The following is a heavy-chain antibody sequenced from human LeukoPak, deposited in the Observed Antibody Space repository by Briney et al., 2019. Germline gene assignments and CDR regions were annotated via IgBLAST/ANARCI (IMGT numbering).Heavy chain of an antibody. V-gene: IGHV4-61*01. J-gene: IGHJ4*02. D-gene: IGHD4-11*01. Sequence: SETLSLTCTVSGGSVSSGSYYWSWIRQPPGKVLEWIGYIYYSGSTNYNPSLKSRVTISVDTSKNQFSLKLSSVTAADTAVYYCARDADLQPLGYWGQGTLVTVSS. CDR1: GGSVSSGSYY. CDR2: IYYSGST. CDR3: ARDADLQPLGY.